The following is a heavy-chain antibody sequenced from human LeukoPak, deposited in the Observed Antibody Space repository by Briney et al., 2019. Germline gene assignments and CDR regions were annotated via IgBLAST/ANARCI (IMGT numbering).Heavy chain of an antibody. CDR1: GGSISSYY. Sequence: PSETLSLTCTVSGGSISSYYWSWIRQPPGKGLEWIGYIYYSGSTNYNPSLKSRVTISVDTSKNQFSLKLSSVTAADTAVYYCARGLYYGSGSYYYFDYWGQGTLVTLSS. CDR3: ARGLYYGSGSYYYFDY. V-gene: IGHV4-59*01. CDR2: IYYSGST. J-gene: IGHJ4*02. D-gene: IGHD3-10*01.